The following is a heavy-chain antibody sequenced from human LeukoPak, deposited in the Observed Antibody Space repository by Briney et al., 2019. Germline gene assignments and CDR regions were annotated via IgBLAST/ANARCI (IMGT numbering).Heavy chain of an antibody. CDR2: INHSGST. Sequence: SETLFLTGAVYGGSFSGYYWSGIRQPPGKGLDWIGEINHSGSTNYNPSLKSRVPISVDTSKNQFSLKLSSVTAADTAVYYCASLPPYSSSSKGRSYYTDVWGKGTTVTVSS. J-gene: IGHJ6*03. CDR1: GGSFSGYY. CDR3: ASLPPYSSSSKGRSYYTDV. V-gene: IGHV4-34*01. D-gene: IGHD6-6*01.